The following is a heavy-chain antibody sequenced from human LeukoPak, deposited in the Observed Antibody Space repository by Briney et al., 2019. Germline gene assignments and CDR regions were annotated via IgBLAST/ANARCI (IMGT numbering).Heavy chain of an antibody. CDR1: GFTFSSFA. V-gene: IGHV3-23*01. D-gene: IGHD3-10*01. Sequence: GGSLRLSCAASGFTFSSFAMSWVRQAPGKGLEWVSAISGSGDRTFYADSVKGRLTISRDNSKNTLYLQLNTVRAEDTALYYCARGGTNYYYMDVWGNGTTVTVSS. CDR3: ARGGTNYYYMDV. J-gene: IGHJ6*03. CDR2: ISGSGDRT.